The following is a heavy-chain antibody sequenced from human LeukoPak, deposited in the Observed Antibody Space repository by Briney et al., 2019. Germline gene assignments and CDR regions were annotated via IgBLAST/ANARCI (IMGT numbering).Heavy chain of an antibody. Sequence: DPSETLSLTCIVSGGSISSSSYYWGWIRQPPGKGLEWIGSIYYSGSTYYNPSLKSRVTISVDTSKNQFSLKLSSVTAADTAVYYCARRLRTFDYWGQGTLVTVSS. J-gene: IGHJ4*02. CDR1: GGSISSSSYY. V-gene: IGHV4-39*01. CDR2: IYYSGST. CDR3: ARRLRTFDY. D-gene: IGHD4-17*01.